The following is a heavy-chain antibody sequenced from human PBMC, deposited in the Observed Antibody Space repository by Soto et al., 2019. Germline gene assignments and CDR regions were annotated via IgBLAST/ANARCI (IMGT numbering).Heavy chain of an antibody. CDR3: AKDPDRYDYVWGTYRYIDH. Sequence: GGSRRLSCASSGISFRNYAISSVRQAPRKGLDWDSTISGSGGRTYYADSVKGRFTISRDNSKNTLYLQMNSLRAEDTAVYYCAKDPDRYDYVWGTYRYIDHWGQGTLVTVSS. J-gene: IGHJ4*02. V-gene: IGHV3-23*01. D-gene: IGHD3-16*02. CDR1: GISFRNYA. CDR2: ISGSGGRT.